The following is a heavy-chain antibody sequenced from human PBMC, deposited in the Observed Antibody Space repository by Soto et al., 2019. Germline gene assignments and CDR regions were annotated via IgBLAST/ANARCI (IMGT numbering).Heavy chain of an antibody. V-gene: IGHV4-59*12. CDR2: VSHIGAT. Sequence: QVHLQESGPGLVKPSETLSLTCTVSGDSMHSYYWTWIRQPPGKGLEWIGYVSHIGATNYNPSLESRSTISVDTSKNQFSLNLKSVTAADTAIYYCARVALGYYGPSYPDYWGQGTLVTVSS. CDR3: ARVALGYYGPSYPDY. CDR1: GDSMHSYY. J-gene: IGHJ4*02. D-gene: IGHD1-26*01.